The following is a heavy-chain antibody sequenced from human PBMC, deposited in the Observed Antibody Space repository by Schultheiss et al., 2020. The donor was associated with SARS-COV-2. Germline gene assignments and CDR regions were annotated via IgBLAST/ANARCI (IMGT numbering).Heavy chain of an antibody. CDR1: GGTFSSYA. V-gene: IGHV1-18*01. D-gene: IGHD4-23*01. CDR2: ISAYNGNT. J-gene: IGHJ4*02. CDR3: ARDWATVVTPALFDY. Sequence: ASVKVSCKASGGTFSSYAISWVRQAPGQGLEWMGWISAYNGNTNYAQKLQGRVTMTTDTSTSTAYMELRSLRSDDTAVYYCARDWATVVTPALFDYWGQGTLVTVSS.